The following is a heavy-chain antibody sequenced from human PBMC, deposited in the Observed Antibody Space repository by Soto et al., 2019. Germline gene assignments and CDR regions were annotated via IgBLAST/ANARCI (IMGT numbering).Heavy chain of an antibody. CDR2: MNPNSGNT. CDR1: GYTFTSYD. J-gene: IGHJ4*02. Sequence: ASVKVSFKASGYTFTSYDINWVRQATGQGLEWMGWMNPNSGNTGYAQKFQGRVTMTRNTSISTAYMELSSLRSEDTAVYYYARAWGSYRYTESYFDYWGQGTLVTVSS. D-gene: IGHD3-16*02. CDR3: ARAWGSYRYTESYFDY. V-gene: IGHV1-8*01.